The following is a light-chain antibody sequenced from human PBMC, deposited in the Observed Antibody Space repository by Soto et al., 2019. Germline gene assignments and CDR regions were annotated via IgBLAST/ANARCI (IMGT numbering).Light chain of an antibody. CDR2: RNN. CDR3: AAWDDSLSAWV. CDR1: SSNIGSNS. Sequence: QSVLTQPPSASGTPGQRVTISCSGSSSNIGSNSVYWYQQLPGTAPKLLIYRNNQRPSGVPDRFSGSKSGTSASLAISGLRSEYEADYYCAAWDDSLSAWVFGGGTKLTVL. V-gene: IGLV1-47*01. J-gene: IGLJ3*02.